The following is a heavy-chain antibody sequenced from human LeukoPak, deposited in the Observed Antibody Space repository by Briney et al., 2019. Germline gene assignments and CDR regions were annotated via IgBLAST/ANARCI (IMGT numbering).Heavy chain of an antibody. CDR2: ISWNSGSI. CDR1: GFTFDDYA. V-gene: IGHV3-9*01. Sequence: GGSLRLSCAASGFTFDDYAMHWVRQAPGKGLEWVSGISWNSGSIGYADSVGGRFTISGDNAKNSLYLQMNSLRAENTALYYCAKDIKGDYLYGMDVWGQGTTVTVS. J-gene: IGHJ6*02. CDR3: AKDIKGDYLYGMDV.